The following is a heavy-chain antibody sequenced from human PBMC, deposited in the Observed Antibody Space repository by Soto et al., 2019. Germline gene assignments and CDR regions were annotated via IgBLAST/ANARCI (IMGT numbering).Heavy chain of an antibody. CDR3: ATVDISTWIDGMDV. V-gene: IGHV1-69*06. Sequence: QVQLVQSGAEVKKPGSSVKVSCKASGGTFSSYAISWVRQAPGQGLEWMGGTFPIFGTANYAQKFQGRVTMSADKSTSTAYMELSSLRSEDTAVYYCATVDISTWIDGMDVWGQGTTVTVSS. CDR1: GGTFSSYA. CDR2: TFPIFGTA. D-gene: IGHD6-13*01. J-gene: IGHJ6*02.